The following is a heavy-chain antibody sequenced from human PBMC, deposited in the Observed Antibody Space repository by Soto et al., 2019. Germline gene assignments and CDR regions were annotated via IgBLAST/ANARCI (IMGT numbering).Heavy chain of an antibody. V-gene: IGHV3-11*01. Sequence: QVQLVESGGDLVKPGGSLRLSCVASGFSFSDYSMNWMRQAPGGGLDFVAFISNTAITDYYADSVKGRFTISRDNARNSVYLQMDSLTAEDAAVYYCAGDLHQILSHKHYYYYLDVWGTGATVTVSS. J-gene: IGHJ6*03. CDR3: AGDLHQILSHKHYYYYLDV. CDR1: GFSFSDYS. CDR2: ISNTAITD. D-gene: IGHD2-2*01.